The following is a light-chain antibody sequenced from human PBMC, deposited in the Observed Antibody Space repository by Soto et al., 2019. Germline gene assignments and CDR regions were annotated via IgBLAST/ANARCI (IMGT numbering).Light chain of an antibody. CDR2: GAS. CDR3: RHYGYSPPFT. V-gene: IGKV3-20*01. Sequence: EIVLTQSPGTLSLSPGERATLSCRASQSVSSSFLTWYQQKPGQAPRLLIFGASSRATGIPDRFSGSGSGTDFTLAISRPEPEDFAVYYWRHYGYSPPFTFGPGTKVDIK. CDR1: QSVSSSF. J-gene: IGKJ3*01.